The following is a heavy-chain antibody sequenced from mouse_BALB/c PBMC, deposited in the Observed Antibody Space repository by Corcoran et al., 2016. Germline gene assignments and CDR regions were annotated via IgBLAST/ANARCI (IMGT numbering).Heavy chain of an antibody. J-gene: IGHJ3*01. D-gene: IGHD2-4*01. CDR1: GYTFTNYG. CDR2: INTYTGEP. CDR3: ARGGITPFAY. Sequence: QIQLVQSGPELKKPGEPVKISCKASGYTFTNYGMNWVKHAPGKGLTWMGWINTYTGEPTYADDFKGRFAFSLETSASTAYLQINNLKNEDMATYFCARGGITPFAYWGQGTLVTVSA. V-gene: IGHV9-1*02.